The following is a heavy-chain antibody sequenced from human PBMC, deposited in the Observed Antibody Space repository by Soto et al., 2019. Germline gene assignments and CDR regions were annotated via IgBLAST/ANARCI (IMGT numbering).Heavy chain of an antibody. D-gene: IGHD3-10*01. V-gene: IGHV3-23*01. Sequence: QPGRSLRLSCVASGLTFGSRAMSWVRQAPGEGLQWVSTITDTGGDAKYADSVRGRFVISRDNSKKTLYLQMTSLTAEDSAMYFCARGSTDSYPGSRIFDFWGRGTLVTVSS. J-gene: IGHJ4*02. CDR3: ARGSTDSYPGSRIFDF. CDR1: GLTFGSRA. CDR2: ITDTGGDA.